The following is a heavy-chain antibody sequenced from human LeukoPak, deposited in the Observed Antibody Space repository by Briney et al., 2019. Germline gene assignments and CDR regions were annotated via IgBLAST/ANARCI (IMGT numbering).Heavy chain of an antibody. D-gene: IGHD3-22*01. CDR3: ARGGYYDSSGYYLSDYFDY. CDR1: GGSFSGYY. Sequence: PSETLSLTCAVYGGSFSGYYWSWIRQPSGKGLEWIGEINHSGSTNYNPSLKSRVTISVDTSKNQFSLKLSSVTAADTAVYYCARGGYYDSSGYYLSDYFDYWGQGTLVTVSS. V-gene: IGHV4-34*01. CDR2: INHSGST. J-gene: IGHJ4*02.